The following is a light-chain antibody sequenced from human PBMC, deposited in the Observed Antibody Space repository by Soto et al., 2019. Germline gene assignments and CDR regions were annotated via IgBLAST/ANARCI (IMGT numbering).Light chain of an antibody. Sequence: QSVLTQPASVSGSPGQSITISCTGTSSDVGGYNYVSWYQQHPGKAPKLMIYEVSNRPSGVSNRFSGSKSGNTASLTISGLQAEAEADYYRSSYTSSSTLLVFGTGTKVTVL. CDR1: SSDVGGYNY. CDR3: SSYTSSSTLLV. J-gene: IGLJ1*01. V-gene: IGLV2-14*01. CDR2: EVS.